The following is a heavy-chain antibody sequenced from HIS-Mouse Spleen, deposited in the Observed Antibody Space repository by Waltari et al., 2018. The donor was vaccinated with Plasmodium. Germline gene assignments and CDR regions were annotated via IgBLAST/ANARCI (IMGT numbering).Heavy chain of an antibody. Sequence: EVQLVESGGGLVKPGGSLRLSCAASGFTFCSYSMTGARQAPGKGLEWVSSISSSSSYIYYADSVKGRFTISRDNAKNSLYLQMNSLRAEDTAVYYCAREDILTAYYNDYWYFDLWGQGTLVTVSS. CDR2: ISSSSSYI. CDR1: GFTFCSYS. D-gene: IGHD3-9*01. CDR3: AREDILTAYYNDYWYFDL. V-gene: IGHV3-21*01. J-gene: IGHJ2*01.